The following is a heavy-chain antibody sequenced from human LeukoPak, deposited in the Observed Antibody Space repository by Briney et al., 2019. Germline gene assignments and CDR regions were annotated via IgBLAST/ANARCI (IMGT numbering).Heavy chain of an antibody. Sequence: GGSLRLSCAASGFTFSSYGMHWVRQAPGKGLEGVAVISYDGSNKYYADSVKGRFTISRDDSKNTLYLQMNSLRAEDTAVYYCAKDWERWLQFMGDYWGQGTLVTVSS. D-gene: IGHD5-24*01. J-gene: IGHJ4*02. CDR2: ISYDGSNK. CDR1: GFTFSSYG. CDR3: AKDWERWLQFMGDY. V-gene: IGHV3-30*18.